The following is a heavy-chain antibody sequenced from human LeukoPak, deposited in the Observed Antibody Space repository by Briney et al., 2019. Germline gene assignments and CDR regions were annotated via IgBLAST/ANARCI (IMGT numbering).Heavy chain of an antibody. Sequence: SVKVSCKASGGTFSSYAISWVRQAPGQGLEWMGRIIPILGIANYAQKFQGRVTITADKSTSTAYMELSSLRSEDTAVYSCARDKVDSFDYWGQGTLVTVSS. CDR3: ARDKVDSFDY. CDR2: IIPILGIA. CDR1: GGTFSSYA. J-gene: IGHJ4*02. V-gene: IGHV1-69*04.